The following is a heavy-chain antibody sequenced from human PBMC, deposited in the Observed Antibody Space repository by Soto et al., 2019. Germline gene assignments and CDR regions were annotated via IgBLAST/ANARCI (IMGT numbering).Heavy chain of an antibody. D-gene: IGHD6-13*01. V-gene: IGHV3-7*03. Sequence: EVQLVESGGGLVQPGGSLRLSCAASGFTFSSYWMSWVRQAPGKGLEWVDNTKQDGSEKYYLDSVKGRFTISRDNAKNSLYQKMNSLRAEDTDVYYCAREMKQPYIDYWSQGTLVTV. CDR1: GFTFSSYW. CDR2: TKQDGSEK. J-gene: IGHJ4*02. CDR3: AREMKQPYIDY.